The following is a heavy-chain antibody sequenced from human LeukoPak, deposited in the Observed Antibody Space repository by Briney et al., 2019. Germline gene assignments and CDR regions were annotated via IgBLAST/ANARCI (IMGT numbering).Heavy chain of an antibody. J-gene: IGHJ5*02. V-gene: IGHV4-59*01. CDR2: IYYSGST. CDR3: ARAAVGNLVNWFDP. D-gene: IGHD1-14*01. Sequence: TPSETLSLTCTVSGGSISSYYWSWVRQPAGKGLEWVGYIYYSGSTNYNPSLKSRVTISVDTSKNQFSLKLSSVTAADTAVYYCARAAVGNLVNWFDPWGQGTLVTVSS. CDR1: GGSISSYY.